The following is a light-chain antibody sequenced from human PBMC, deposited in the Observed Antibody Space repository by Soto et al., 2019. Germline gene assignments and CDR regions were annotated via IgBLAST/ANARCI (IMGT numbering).Light chain of an antibody. J-gene: IGKJ1*01. CDR3: MQALQTPWT. V-gene: IGKV2-28*01. CDR2: LGS. CDR1: QSLLHSNGYNY. Sequence: EIVMTQSPLSLPVTPGEPASISCRSSQSLLHSNGYNYLDWYLQKPGQSPQLLIYLGSNRASGVPDRFSGSGSGTDFTLKISRVEAEDVGVYYCMQALQTPWTFGQGTKVEFK.